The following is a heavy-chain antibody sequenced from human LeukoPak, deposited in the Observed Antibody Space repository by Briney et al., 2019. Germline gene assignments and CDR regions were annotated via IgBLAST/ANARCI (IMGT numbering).Heavy chain of an antibody. CDR2: IYYSGST. V-gene: IGHV4-39*07. CDR1: GGSISSSSYY. Sequence: SETLSLTCTVSGGSISSSSYYWGWIRQPPGKGLEWIGSIYYSGSTNYNPSLKSRVTISVDTSKNQFSLKLSSVTAADRAGYYCARDVPRGDYFDYWGQGDLGTVSS. J-gene: IGHJ4*02. CDR3: ARDVPRGDYFDY. D-gene: IGHD3-10*01.